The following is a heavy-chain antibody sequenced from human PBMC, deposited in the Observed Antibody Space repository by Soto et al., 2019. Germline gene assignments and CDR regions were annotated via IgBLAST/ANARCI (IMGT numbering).Heavy chain of an antibody. J-gene: IGHJ6*03. CDR1: GFTFSSYD. CDR2: IGTAGDT. V-gene: IGHV3-13*01. Sequence: PGGSLRLSCAASGFTFSSYDMHWVRQATGKGLEWVSAIGTAGDTYYPGSVKGRFTISRENAKNSLYLQMNSLRAGDTAVYYCARGRDSYGDTYYYYMDGWGKGTTVTVSS. D-gene: IGHD5-18*01. CDR3: ARGRDSYGDTYYYYMDG.